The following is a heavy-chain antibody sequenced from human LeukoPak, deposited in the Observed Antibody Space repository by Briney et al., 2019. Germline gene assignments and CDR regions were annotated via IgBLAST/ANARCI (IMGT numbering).Heavy chain of an antibody. J-gene: IGHJ5*02. D-gene: IGHD3-9*01. CDR2: VSPNSGDS. CDR1: GYTFTSYD. CDR3: ARNIGRVFDGYDTGFAP. Sequence: ASVKVSCKTSGYTFTSYDINWLRQATGQGPEWMGRVSPNSGDSDYAQKFQGRVTMTRDTSISTAYMELSSLTYEDTAVYYCARNIGRVFDGYDTGFAPGGKGTLATVS. V-gene: IGHV1-8*01.